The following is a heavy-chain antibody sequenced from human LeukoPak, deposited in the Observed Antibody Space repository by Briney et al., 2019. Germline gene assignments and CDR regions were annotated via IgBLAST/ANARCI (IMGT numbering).Heavy chain of an antibody. J-gene: IGHJ4*02. Sequence: GESLKISRKGSGYSFTSYWIGWVRQLPGKGLEWMGIIYPDDSDTRYSPSFQGQVTISADKSISTAYLQWSSLKASDTAMYYCARERSSQGYFDFWGQGTLVTVSS. CDR1: GYSFTSYW. D-gene: IGHD6-6*01. V-gene: IGHV5-51*01. CDR3: ARERSSQGYFDF. CDR2: IYPDDSDT.